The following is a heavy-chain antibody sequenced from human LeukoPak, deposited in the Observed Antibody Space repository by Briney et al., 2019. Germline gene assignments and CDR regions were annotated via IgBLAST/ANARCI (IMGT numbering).Heavy chain of an antibody. CDR1: GFTFSSYS. CDR2: ISSSSSYI. D-gene: IGHD3-3*01. J-gene: IGHJ5*02. Sequence: GGSLRLSCAASGFTFSSYSMNWARQAPGKGLEWVSSISSSSSYIYYADSVKGRFTISRDNSKSTLYLQMNSLRAEDTAVYYCAKDRLGVVTSFDPWGQGTLVTVSS. CDR3: AKDRLGVVTSFDP. V-gene: IGHV3-21*04.